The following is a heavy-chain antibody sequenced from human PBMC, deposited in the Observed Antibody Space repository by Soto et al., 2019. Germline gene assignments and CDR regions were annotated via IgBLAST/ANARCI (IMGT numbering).Heavy chain of an antibody. CDR3: ASLPWANYYCYGMDV. CDR1: GYTFTSYD. J-gene: IGHJ6*02. CDR2: MNPNSGNT. D-gene: IGHD7-27*01. V-gene: IGHV1-8*01. Sequence: QVQLVQSGAEVKKPGASVKVSCKASGYTFTSYDINWVRQATGQGLEWMGWMNPNSGNTGYAQKFQGKVTMPRNTSISTASMELRRLTSEDTAVYYCASLPWANYYCYGMDVWGQGTTVTGSS.